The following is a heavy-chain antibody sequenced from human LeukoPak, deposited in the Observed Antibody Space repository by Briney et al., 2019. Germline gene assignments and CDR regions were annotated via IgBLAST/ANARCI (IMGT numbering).Heavy chain of an antibody. CDR3: ARGPDYDFWSGTNWFDP. Sequence: PSQTLSLTCAVSGGSISSGGYSWSWIRQPPGKGLEWIGYIYYSGSTYYNPSLESRVTISVDTSKNQFSLKLSSVTAADTAVYYCARGPDYDFWSGTNWFDPWGQGTLVTVSS. D-gene: IGHD3-3*01. CDR1: GGSISSGGYS. V-gene: IGHV4-31*11. J-gene: IGHJ5*02. CDR2: IYYSGST.